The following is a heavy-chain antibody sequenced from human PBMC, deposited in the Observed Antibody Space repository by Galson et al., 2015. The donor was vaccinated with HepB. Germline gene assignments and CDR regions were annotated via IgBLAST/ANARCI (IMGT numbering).Heavy chain of an antibody. CDR1: GFTFSSYA. Sequence: SLRLSCAASGFTFSSYAMHWVRQAPGKGLEWVAVISYDGSNKYYADSVKGRFTISRDNSKNTLYLQMNSLRAEDTAVYYCARDKLAAAGTGYFQHWGQGTLVTVSS. CDR3: ARDKLAAAGTGYFQH. J-gene: IGHJ1*01. V-gene: IGHV3-30-3*01. CDR2: ISYDGSNK. D-gene: IGHD6-13*01.